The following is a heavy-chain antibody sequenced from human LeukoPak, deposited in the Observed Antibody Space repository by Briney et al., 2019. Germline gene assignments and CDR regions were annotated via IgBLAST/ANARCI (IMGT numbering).Heavy chain of an antibody. CDR3: AKYDILTGYPLWYFDL. V-gene: IGHV3-23*01. CDR2: ISGSGGST. Sequence: GGSLRLSCAASGFTFSSYGMSWVRQAPGKGLEWVSAISGSGGSTYYADSVKGRFTISRDNSKNTLYPQMNSLRAEDTAVYYCAKYDILTGYPLWYFDLWGRGTLVTVSS. D-gene: IGHD3-9*01. J-gene: IGHJ2*01. CDR1: GFTFSSYG.